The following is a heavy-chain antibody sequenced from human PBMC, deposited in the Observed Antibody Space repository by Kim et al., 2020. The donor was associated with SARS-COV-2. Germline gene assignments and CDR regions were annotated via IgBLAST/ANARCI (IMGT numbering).Heavy chain of an antibody. Sequence: ASVKVSCKASGYTFTSYAMHWVRQAPGQRLEWMGWINAGNGNTKYSQKFQGRVTITRDTSASTAYMELSSLRSEDTAVYYCARDRGPYGSGSYSAFWPRLITRYWGQGTLVTVSS. V-gene: IGHV1-3*01. J-gene: IGHJ4*02. D-gene: IGHD3-10*01. CDR2: INAGNGNT. CDR1: GYTFTSYA. CDR3: ARDRGPYGSGSYSAFWPRLITRY.